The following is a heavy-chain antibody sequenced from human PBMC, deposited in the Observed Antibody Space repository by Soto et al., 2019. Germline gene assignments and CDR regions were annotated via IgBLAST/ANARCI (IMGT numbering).Heavy chain of an antibody. CDR1: GFTFSSYG. J-gene: IGHJ4*02. CDR2: IWYDGSKK. V-gene: IGHV3-33*01. CDR3: ARAAMDSWFDY. Sequence: QVQLVESGGGVVQPGRSLRLSCAASGFTFSSYGMHWVRQAPGKGLEWVAVIWYDGSKKYYIDSVKGRFTISRDIPKNTLDLQMNSLRAEDTAVYYCARAAMDSWFDYWGQGTLVTVSS. D-gene: IGHD6-13*01.